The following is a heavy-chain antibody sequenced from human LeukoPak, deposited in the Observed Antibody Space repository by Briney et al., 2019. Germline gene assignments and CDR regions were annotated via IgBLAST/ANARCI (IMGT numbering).Heavy chain of an antibody. CDR2: ISYSGST. CDR3: ARDSGYGFDY. CDR1: GGSISSYY. V-gene: IGHV4-59*01. J-gene: IGHJ4*02. Sequence: SETLSHTCTVSGGSISSYYWSWIRKPPGKGLEWIGYISYSGSTNYSPSLSSRVTISLDTSKNQFSLNLSSVTAADTAVYYCARDSGYGFDYWGQGTLVTVSS. D-gene: IGHD5-12*01.